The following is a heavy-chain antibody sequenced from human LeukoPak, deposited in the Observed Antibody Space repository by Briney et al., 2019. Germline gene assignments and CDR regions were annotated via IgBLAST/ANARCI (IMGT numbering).Heavy chain of an antibody. V-gene: IGHV3-23*01. CDR3: AKSRSGYYHFDY. CDR1: GFAFSNAW. Sequence: GGSLRLSCAASGFAFSNAWMSWVRQAPGKGLEWVSGISGSGTNTYYADSVKGRFTISRDNSKNTLYLQMNSLRVEDTAVYYCAKSRSGYYHFDYWGQGALVTVSS. J-gene: IGHJ4*02. CDR2: ISGSGTNT. D-gene: IGHD3-22*01.